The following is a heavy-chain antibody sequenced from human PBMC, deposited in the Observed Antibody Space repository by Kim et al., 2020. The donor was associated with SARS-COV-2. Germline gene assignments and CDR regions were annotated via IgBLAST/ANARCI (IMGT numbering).Heavy chain of an antibody. V-gene: IGHV4-39*01. CDR3: ARLWPLNCGGDCPLGTDV. Sequence: SRVTISVDTSKNQFSLKLSSVTAADTAVYYCARLWPLNCGGDCPLGTDVWGKGTTVTVSS. J-gene: IGHJ6*04. D-gene: IGHD2-21*02.